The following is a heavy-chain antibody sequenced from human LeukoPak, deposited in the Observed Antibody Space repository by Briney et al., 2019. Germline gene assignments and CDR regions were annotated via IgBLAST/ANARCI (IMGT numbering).Heavy chain of an antibody. CDR3: ARSWELRSTFDY. CDR2: INHSGST. V-gene: IGHV4-34*01. J-gene: IGHJ4*02. D-gene: IGHD1-26*01. Sequence: SETLSLTCAAYGGSFSGYYWSWIRQPPGKGLEWIGEINHSGSTNYNPSLKSRVTISVDTSKNQFSLKLSSVTAADTAVYYCARSWELRSTFDYWGQGTLVTVSS. CDR1: GGSFSGYY.